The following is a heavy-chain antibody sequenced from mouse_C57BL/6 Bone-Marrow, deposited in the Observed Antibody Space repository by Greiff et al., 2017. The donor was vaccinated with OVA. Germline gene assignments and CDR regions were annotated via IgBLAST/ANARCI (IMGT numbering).Heavy chain of an antibody. J-gene: IGHJ2*01. CDR2: IRLKSDNYAT. CDR1: GFTFSNYW. CDR3: TYYDGIDY. V-gene: IGHV6-3*01. Sequence: EVMLVESGGGLVQPGGSMKLSCVASGFTFSNYWMNWVRQSPEKGLEWVAQIRLKSDNYATHYAESVKGRFTISRDDSKSSVYLQMNNLRAEDTGIYYCTYYDGIDYWGQGTTLTVSS. D-gene: IGHD1-1*01.